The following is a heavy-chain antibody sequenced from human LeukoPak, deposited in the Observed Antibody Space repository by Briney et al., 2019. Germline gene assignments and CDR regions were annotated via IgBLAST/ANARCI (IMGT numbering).Heavy chain of an antibody. V-gene: IGHV4-61*02. D-gene: IGHD3-9*01. CDR2: IYTSGST. CDR1: GGSISSGSYY. Sequence: SETLSLTCTVSGGSISSGSYYWSWIRQPAGTGLEWIGRIYTSGSTNYNPSLKSRVTISVDTSKNQFSLKLSSVTAADTAVYYCARDSGDYDILTGYHYNWFDPWGQGTLVTVSS. CDR3: ARDSGDYDILTGYHYNWFDP. J-gene: IGHJ5*02.